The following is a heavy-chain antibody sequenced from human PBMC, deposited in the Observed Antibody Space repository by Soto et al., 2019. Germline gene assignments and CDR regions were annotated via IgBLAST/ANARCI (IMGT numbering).Heavy chain of an antibody. CDR1: GGSFSGYY. CDR3: ARGATGTTYYYYYMDV. CDR2: INHSGST. Sequence: PSETLSLTCAGYGGSFSGYYWSWIRQPPGKGLEWIGEINHSGSTNYNPSLKSRVTISVDTSKNQFSLKLSSVAAADTAVYYCARGATGTTYYYYYMDVWGKGTTVTVSS. V-gene: IGHV4-34*01. D-gene: IGHD1-7*01. J-gene: IGHJ6*03.